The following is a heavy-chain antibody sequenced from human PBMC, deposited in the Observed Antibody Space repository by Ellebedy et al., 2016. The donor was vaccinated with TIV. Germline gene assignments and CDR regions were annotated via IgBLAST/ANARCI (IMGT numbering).Heavy chain of an antibody. CDR1: GYTFTTHG. J-gene: IGHJ3*02. Sequence: AASVKVSCKTSGYTFTTHGVSWVRQAPGQGLEWMGWVSGYNGNTQYAQKFQGRVTMTTDTSTTTAYMELRSLRSDDTAVYYCAREDAFDIWGQGTMVTVSS. CDR2: VSGYNGNT. V-gene: IGHV1-18*04. CDR3: AREDAFDI.